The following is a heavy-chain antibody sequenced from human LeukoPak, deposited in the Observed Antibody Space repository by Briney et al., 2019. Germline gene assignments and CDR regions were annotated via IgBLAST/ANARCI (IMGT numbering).Heavy chain of an antibody. CDR3: ASYCSSTSCYIGGSDAFDI. Sequence: ASVKVSCKASGFTFTSYGISWVRQAPGQGLGWMGWVSAYNGNTNYAQKLQGRVTMTTDTSTSTAYMELRSLRSDDTAVYYCASYCSSTSCYIGGSDAFDIWGQGTMVTVSS. J-gene: IGHJ3*02. D-gene: IGHD2-2*02. V-gene: IGHV1-18*01. CDR1: GFTFTSYG. CDR2: VSAYNGNT.